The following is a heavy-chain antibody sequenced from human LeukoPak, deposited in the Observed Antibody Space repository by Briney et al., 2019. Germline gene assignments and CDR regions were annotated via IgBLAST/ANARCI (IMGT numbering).Heavy chain of an antibody. D-gene: IGHD4-17*01. CDR2: IYTSGST. Sequence: SETLSLTCTVSGGSISSYYWSWIRQPAGKGLEWIGRIYTSGSTNYNPSLKSRVTMSVDTSKNQFSLKLSSVTAADTAVYYCASHYGDYGLSAVYYFDYWGQGTLVTVSS. CDR1: GGSISSYY. J-gene: IGHJ4*02. V-gene: IGHV4-4*07. CDR3: ASHYGDYGLSAVYYFDY.